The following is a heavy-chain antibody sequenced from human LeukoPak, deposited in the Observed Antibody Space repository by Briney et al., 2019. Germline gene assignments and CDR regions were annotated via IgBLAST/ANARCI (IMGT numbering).Heavy chain of an antibody. Sequence: SESLSLTCTVSGGSLSSYYWSWIRQPAGKGLEWIGRIYTSGSTNYNPSLKSRVTMSVDTSKNQFSLKLSSVTAADTAVYYCARDRWELLSPWFDPWGQGTLVTVSS. J-gene: IGHJ5*02. CDR3: ARDRWELLSPWFDP. D-gene: IGHD1-26*01. CDR1: GGSLSSYY. CDR2: IYTSGST. V-gene: IGHV4-4*07.